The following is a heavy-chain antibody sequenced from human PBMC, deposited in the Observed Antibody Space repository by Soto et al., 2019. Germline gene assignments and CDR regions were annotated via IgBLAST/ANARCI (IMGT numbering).Heavy chain of an antibody. CDR2: INWNGASA. CDR3: ARGLDKAALSFEY. V-gene: IGHV3-20*04. CDR1: GFCFSRSW. Sequence: GGSLRLSCAASGFCFSRSWMHWFRQAPGKGLVWVSGINWNGASAGYADPVKGRFTISRDNAKNSLYLQMNSLRAEDTALYYCARGLDKAALSFEYWGQGTLVTVSS. J-gene: IGHJ4*01. D-gene: IGHD2-2*03.